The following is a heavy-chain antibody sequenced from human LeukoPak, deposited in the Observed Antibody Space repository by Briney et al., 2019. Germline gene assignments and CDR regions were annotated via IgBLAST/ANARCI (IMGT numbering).Heavy chain of an antibody. Sequence: PGGSLRLSCAAPGFTLRNFGVHWVRQAPGKGLEWVAFIRYGGSNEYYADSVKGRFTISRDDSKNTLYLEMNTLRTGDTAVYYCAKDERGTGTPIMRDWGQGTPVTVSS. J-gene: IGHJ4*02. CDR3: AKDERGTGTPIMRD. CDR2: IRYGGSNE. V-gene: IGHV3-30*02. CDR1: GFTLRNFG. D-gene: IGHD1-1*01.